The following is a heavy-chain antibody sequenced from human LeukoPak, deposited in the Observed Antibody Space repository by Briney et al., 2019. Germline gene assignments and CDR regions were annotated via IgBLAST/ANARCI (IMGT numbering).Heavy chain of an antibody. CDR3: ARGDSGYDHFYHMDV. D-gene: IGHD5-12*01. Sequence: GASVKVSCKASGYTFTGNYMHWVRQAPGQRLEWMGWINPNSGGTNYAQKFQGRVTMTRDTSISTAYMELSRLIFDDTAVYYCARGDSGYDHFYHMDVWGKGTTVTISS. CDR2: INPNSGGT. V-gene: IGHV1-2*02. CDR1: GYTFTGNY. J-gene: IGHJ6*03.